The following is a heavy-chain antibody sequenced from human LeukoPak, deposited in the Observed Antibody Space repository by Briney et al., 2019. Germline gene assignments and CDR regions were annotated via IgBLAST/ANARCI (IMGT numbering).Heavy chain of an antibody. CDR2: IYYSGST. CDR3: ARSYYYDSSGYFEAFDI. J-gene: IGHJ3*02. Sequence: SETLSLTCTVSGGSISSYYWSWIRQPPGKGLEGIGYIYYSGSTNYNPSLKSRVTISVDTSKNQFSLKLSSVTAADTAVYYCARSYYYDSSGYFEAFDIWGQGTMVTVSS. V-gene: IGHV4-59*08. D-gene: IGHD3-22*01. CDR1: GGSISSYY.